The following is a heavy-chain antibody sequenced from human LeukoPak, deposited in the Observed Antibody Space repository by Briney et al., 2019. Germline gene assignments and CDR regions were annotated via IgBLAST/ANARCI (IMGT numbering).Heavy chain of an antibody. CDR2: ISSSSSYI. D-gene: IGHD4-11*01. Sequence: GGSLRLSCAASGFTFSSYSMNWVRQAPGKGLEWVSSISSSSSYIYYADSVKGRFTISRDNAKNSLYLQMNSLRAEDTAVYYCARDGRTVTTDFDYWGLGTLVTVSS. CDR3: ARDGRTVTTDFDY. J-gene: IGHJ4*02. V-gene: IGHV3-21*01. CDR1: GFTFSSYS.